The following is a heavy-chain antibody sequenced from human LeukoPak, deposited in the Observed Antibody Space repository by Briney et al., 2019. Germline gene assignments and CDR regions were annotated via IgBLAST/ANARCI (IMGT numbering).Heavy chain of an antibody. Sequence: GASVKVSCKASGGTFSSYAISWVRQAPGQGLEWMGGIIPIFGTANYVQKFQGRVTITADKSTSTAYMELSSLRSEDTAVYYCARVQYYDYVWGELSYYFDYWGQGTLVTVSS. CDR3: ARVQYYDYVWGELSYYFDY. J-gene: IGHJ4*02. CDR1: GGTFSSYA. CDR2: IIPIFGTA. V-gene: IGHV1-69*06. D-gene: IGHD3-16*01.